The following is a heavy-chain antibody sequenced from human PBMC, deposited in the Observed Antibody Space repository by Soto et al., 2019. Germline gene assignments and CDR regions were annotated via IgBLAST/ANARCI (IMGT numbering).Heavy chain of an antibody. V-gene: IGHV4-61*01. CDR1: GGSVSSGSYY. Sequence: QVQLQESGPGLVKPSETLSLTCTVSGGSVSSGSYYWSWIRQPPGKGLDWIGYIYYSGSTNYNPSLKTRVTISVDTSKNQFSLKLSSVTAADTAVYYCANYPTTVTSDYWGQGTLVTVSS. J-gene: IGHJ4*02. D-gene: IGHD4-17*01. CDR3: ANYPTTVTSDY. CDR2: IYYSGST.